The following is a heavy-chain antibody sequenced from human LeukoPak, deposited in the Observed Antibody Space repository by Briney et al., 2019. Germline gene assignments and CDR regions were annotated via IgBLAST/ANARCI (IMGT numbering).Heavy chain of an antibody. CDR1: GGTFSSYA. Sequence: SVKVSCKASGGTFSSYAISWVRQAPGQGLEWMGRIIPILGIANYAQKFQGRVTITADKSTSTAYMELSSLRAEDTAVYYCARGTPSSSGWLYYGMDVWGQGTTVTVSS. V-gene: IGHV1-69*04. J-gene: IGHJ6*02. CDR2: IIPILGIA. CDR3: ARGTPSSSGWLYYGMDV. D-gene: IGHD6-19*01.